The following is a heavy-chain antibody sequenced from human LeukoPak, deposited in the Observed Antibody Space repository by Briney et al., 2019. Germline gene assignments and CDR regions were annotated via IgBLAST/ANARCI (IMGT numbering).Heavy chain of an antibody. D-gene: IGHD2-2*01. J-gene: IGHJ4*02. Sequence: PSETLSLTCTVSGGSISSSNYYWGWIRQPPGKGLEWNGSIYYSGITYYNPSLKSRVTISVDTSNNQFSLKLSSVTAADTAMYYCARLLIYCSSTSCHFDYWGQGTLVTVSS. CDR1: GGSISSSNYY. V-gene: IGHV4-39*01. CDR2: IYYSGIT. CDR3: ARLLIYCSSTSCHFDY.